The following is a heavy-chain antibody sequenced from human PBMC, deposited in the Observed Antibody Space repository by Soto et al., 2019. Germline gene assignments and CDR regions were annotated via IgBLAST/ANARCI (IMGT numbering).Heavy chain of an antibody. CDR1: GFSFSDSA. Sequence: EVQLVESGGGLVQPGGSLKLSCAASGFSFSDSAIHWVRQASGKGLEWVGRTRSKAHSYATAFAASVKGRFTISRDDSKNTVYLEMNSLQTEDTAVYYCTRHTFDYWGEGTLVTVSS. V-gene: IGHV3-73*02. CDR3: TRHTFDY. J-gene: IGHJ4*02. CDR2: TRSKAHSYAT.